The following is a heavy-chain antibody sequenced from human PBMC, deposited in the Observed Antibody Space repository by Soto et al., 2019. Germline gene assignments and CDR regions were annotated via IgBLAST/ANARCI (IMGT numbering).Heavy chain of an antibody. D-gene: IGHD3-3*01. V-gene: IGHV2-5*01. CDR2: IYWNDDK. CDR3: AHRMSYYDFWSGYHDAFDI. CDR1: GFSLSTSGVG. J-gene: IGHJ3*02. Sequence: PTLVNPTQTLTLTCTFSGFSLSTSGVGVGWIRQPPGKALEWLALIYWNDDKRYSPSLKSRLTITKDTSKNQVVLTMTNVDPVDTATYYCAHRMSYYDFWSGYHDAFDIWGQGTMVTVSS.